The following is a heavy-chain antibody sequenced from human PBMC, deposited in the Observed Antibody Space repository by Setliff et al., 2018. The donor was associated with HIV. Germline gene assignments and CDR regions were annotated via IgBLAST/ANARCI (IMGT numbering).Heavy chain of an antibody. CDR2: IYYTGRS. J-gene: IGHJ4*02. Sequence: PSETLSLTCTVSGGSISSSDYYWGWIRQPPGKGLEWIGSIYYTGRSFHNPSLKSRITISVDTSKNQLSLKLSSVTAADTAVYYCGRENPGDYWGQGTLVTVSS. CDR3: GRENPGDY. D-gene: IGHD3-10*01. CDR1: GGSISSSDYY. V-gene: IGHV4-39*01.